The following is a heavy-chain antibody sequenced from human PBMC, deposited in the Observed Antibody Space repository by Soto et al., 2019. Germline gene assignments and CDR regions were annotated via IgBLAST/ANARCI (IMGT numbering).Heavy chain of an antibody. CDR2: IDPHSNT. V-gene: IGHV5-51*01. CDR3: ARRAYMSGWRNFFGY. Sequence: GESLKISCQGSGFSFSSYWIGWVRQMPGKGLEWMAFIDPHSNTRYSPSFEGQITISADKSISTAYLQWGSLKASDTAIYYCARRAYMSGWRNFFGYWGQGTLVTVSS. CDR1: GFSFSSYW. J-gene: IGHJ4*02. D-gene: IGHD6-19*01.